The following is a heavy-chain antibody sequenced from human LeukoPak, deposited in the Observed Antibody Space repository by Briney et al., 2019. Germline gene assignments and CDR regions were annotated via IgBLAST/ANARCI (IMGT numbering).Heavy chain of an antibody. CDR3: ARVGCSASSGSWFDP. J-gene: IGHJ5*02. Sequence: SETLSLTCSVSGDSISSYYWTSIRQPAGKGLEWIGHIYTSGNTAYNPSLKSRVTMSVDTSKIQFSLKLSSVTAADTAVYYCARVGCSASSGSWFDPWGQGTLVTVSS. CDR2: IYTSGNT. CDR1: GDSISSYY. V-gene: IGHV4-4*07. D-gene: IGHD6-25*01.